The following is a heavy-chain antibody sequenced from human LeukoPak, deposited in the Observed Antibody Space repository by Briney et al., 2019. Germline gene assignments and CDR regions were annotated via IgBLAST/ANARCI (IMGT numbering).Heavy chain of an antibody. Sequence: SETLSLTCTVSGGSISSYYWSWIRQPPGKGLEWIGHIFYTGSPNYNPSLKSRVTISLDRSNNHFSLRLTYVTAADTAVYYCARAGAWQIDPWGQGTLVTVSS. CDR2: IFYTGSP. D-gene: IGHD3-10*01. CDR1: GGSISSYY. CDR3: ARAGAWQIDP. J-gene: IGHJ5*02. V-gene: IGHV4-59*01.